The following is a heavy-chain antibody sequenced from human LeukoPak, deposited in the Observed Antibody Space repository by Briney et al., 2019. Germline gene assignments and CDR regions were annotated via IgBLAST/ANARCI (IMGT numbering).Heavy chain of an antibody. J-gene: IGHJ4*02. CDR3: TTDLYVVVVAATRRDY. V-gene: IGHV3-15*01. D-gene: IGHD2-15*01. CDR1: GLTLSNAW. Sequence: SGGPVTLLCAVSGLTLSNAWMRWVRQAPGKGGEWVGCIKSKTDSWTTDYAAPVKGRFTISRDDSKNTLHLQMNSLKTEDTAVYYCTTDLYVVVVAATRRDYWGQGTLVTVSS. CDR2: IKSKTDSWTT.